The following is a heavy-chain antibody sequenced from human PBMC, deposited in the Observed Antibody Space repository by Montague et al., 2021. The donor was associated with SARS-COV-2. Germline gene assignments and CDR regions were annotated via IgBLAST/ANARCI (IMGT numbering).Heavy chain of an antibody. J-gene: IGHJ4*02. V-gene: IGHV4-61*02. D-gene: IGHD1-26*01. CDR1: GGSISSGSYY. CDR2: IYTSGST. CDR3: ARKTSGNYPFGD. Sequence: TLSLTCTVSGGSISSGSYYWSWIRQPAGKGLEWIGRIYTSGSTNYNPSLKSRVTISVDTSKNQFSLRLNSVTVVDTAVYYCARKTSGNYPFGDWGQGTLVTVSS.